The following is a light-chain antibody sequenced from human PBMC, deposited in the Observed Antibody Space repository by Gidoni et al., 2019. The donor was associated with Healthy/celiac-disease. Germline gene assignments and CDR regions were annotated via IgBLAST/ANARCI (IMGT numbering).Light chain of an antibody. CDR3: QSYDSSLSGYV. CDR2: GNS. Sequence: QSVLPQPPSVSGAPGQRVTISCTGSSSNIGAGYDVHWYQQLPGKAPNLLIYGNSNRPSGVPDRFSGSKSGTSASLAITGLQAEDEADYYCQSYDSSLSGYVFGTGTKVTVL. J-gene: IGLJ1*01. V-gene: IGLV1-40*01. CDR1: SSNIGAGYD.